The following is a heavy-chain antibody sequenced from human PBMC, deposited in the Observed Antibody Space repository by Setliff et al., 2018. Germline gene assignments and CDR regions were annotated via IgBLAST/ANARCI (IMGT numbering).Heavy chain of an antibody. Sequence: GESLKISCKGSGYSFTSYWIGWVRQMPGKGLEWMGIIYPGDSDTRYSPSFQGQVTIQVDKYISTALLQWSTLKSSDTAMYYCARHVHYYYDGSGYYVDYWGQGTLVTVSS. D-gene: IGHD3-22*01. CDR2: IYPGDSDT. J-gene: IGHJ4*02. CDR3: ARHVHYYYDGSGYYVDY. V-gene: IGHV5-51*01. CDR1: GYSFTSYW.